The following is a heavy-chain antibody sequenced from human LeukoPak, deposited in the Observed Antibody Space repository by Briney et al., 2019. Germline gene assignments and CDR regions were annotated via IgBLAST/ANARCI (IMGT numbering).Heavy chain of an antibody. J-gene: IGHJ4*02. Sequence: GGSLRLSCAASGFTFSSHAMSWVRQTPGKGLEWVSTITSSGDNTYYSDSVKGRFTISRDNSKNTLYLQMNSLRAEDTAEYYCAEGGYNFFDYWGQGTLVTVSS. V-gene: IGHV3-23*01. CDR2: ITSSGDNT. CDR1: GFTFSSHA. D-gene: IGHD5-24*01. CDR3: AEGGYNFFDY.